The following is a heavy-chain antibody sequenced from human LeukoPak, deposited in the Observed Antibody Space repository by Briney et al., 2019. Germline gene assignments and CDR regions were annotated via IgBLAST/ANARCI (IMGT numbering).Heavy chain of an antibody. CDR3: ARTVKQTFFFEH. Sequence: GESLKISCQGSGYNFGSHWIGWVRQMPGKGLEWIGIIYPGDSEIRLNPSFQGQVTLSVDNSINTASLQWSSLKASDAAMFYCARTVKQTFFFEHWGQGAPVSVSS. D-gene: IGHD3-10*01. J-gene: IGHJ4*02. V-gene: IGHV5-51*01. CDR2: IYPGDSEI. CDR1: GYNFGSHW.